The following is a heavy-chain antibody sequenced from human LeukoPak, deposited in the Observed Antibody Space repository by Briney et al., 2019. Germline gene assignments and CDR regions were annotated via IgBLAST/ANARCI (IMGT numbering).Heavy chain of an antibody. CDR1: GFTFSTYP. CDR3: ARDAYYYDSSGYSA. J-gene: IGHJ5*02. CDR2: IGSHGDST. V-gene: IGHV3-64*04. Sequence: TGGSLRLSCSASGFTFSTYPMHWVRQAPGKGLEYVSAIGSHGDSTYYADSVKGRFTISRDNAKNSLYLQMNSLRAEDTAVYYCARDAYYYDSSGYSAWGQGTLVTVSS. D-gene: IGHD3-22*01.